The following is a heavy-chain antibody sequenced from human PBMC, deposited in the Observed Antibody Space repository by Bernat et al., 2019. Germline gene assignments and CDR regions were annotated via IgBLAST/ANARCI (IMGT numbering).Heavy chain of an antibody. CDR1: GFIFHAYV. CDR3: VKDNANWAFDY. CDR2: INHDSRGT. V-gene: IGHV3-43*02. J-gene: IGHJ4*01. Sequence: EVQLVESGGGVVQPGGSLRLPCAPSGFIFHAYVMHWVRQAPGMGLEWVSRINHDSRGTSYADSVRGRFTISRDNSKNSLYLQMNSLRVEDTALYYCVKDNANWAFDYWGRGTLVTVSS. D-gene: IGHD1-1*01.